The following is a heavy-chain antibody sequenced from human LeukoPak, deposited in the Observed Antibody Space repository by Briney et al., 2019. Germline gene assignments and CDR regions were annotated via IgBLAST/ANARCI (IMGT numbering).Heavy chain of an antibody. Sequence: PGRSLRLSCAASGFTFSSYAMHCVRQAPGKGLEWVAVISYDGSNKYYADSVKGRFTISRDNSKNTLYLQMNSLRAEDTAVYYCARAPTYNWNEKDYFDYWGQGTLVTVSS. CDR3: ARAPTYNWNEKDYFDY. CDR2: ISYDGSNK. CDR1: GFTFSSYA. J-gene: IGHJ4*02. D-gene: IGHD1-1*01. V-gene: IGHV3-30*04.